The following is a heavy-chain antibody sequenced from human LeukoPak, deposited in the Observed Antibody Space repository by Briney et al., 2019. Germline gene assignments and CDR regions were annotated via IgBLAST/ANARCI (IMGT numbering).Heavy chain of an antibody. V-gene: IGHV1-8*01. D-gene: IGHD1-1*01. CDR3: ARGYWNRFDS. CDR1: GYSFASYD. Sequence: GASVKVSCKASGYSFASYDVNWVRQATGQGREWLGWMNPNSGNTGYAQKFQGRVTMTRDTSITTAYMELSSLRSEDTAVYYCARGYWNRFDSWGQGTLVTVSS. CDR2: MNPNSGNT. J-gene: IGHJ4*02.